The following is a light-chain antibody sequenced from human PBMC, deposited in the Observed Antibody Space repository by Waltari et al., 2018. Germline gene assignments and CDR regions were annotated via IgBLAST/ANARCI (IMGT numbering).Light chain of an antibody. J-gene: IGLJ1*01. Sequence: QSALTQPASVSGSPGQSITISCSGTDSDVGAYAFVSWYQQHPGKAPHLIIYEVSNRPAGISKRFSASKSGNTASLTISGLQAEDEADYYCSSYTTSSAPGVFGTGTRVTVL. CDR3: SSYTTSSAPGV. CDR1: DSDVGAYAF. CDR2: EVS. V-gene: IGLV2-14*01.